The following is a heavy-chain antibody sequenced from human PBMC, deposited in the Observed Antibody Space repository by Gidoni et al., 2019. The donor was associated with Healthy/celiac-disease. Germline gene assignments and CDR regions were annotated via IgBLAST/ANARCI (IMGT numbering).Heavy chain of an antibody. CDR2: IIPIFGTA. Sequence: QMQLGQAGAEVKKPGSSVKVTCKAAGGNFSSYAISWVRQAPGQGLEWMGGIIPIFGTAHYAQKFQGRVTLTADESTSTASMGLSSLRSVDTAVYYCASALESSVALFGVVTIYYYGMDVWGQVTTVTVSS. V-gene: IGHV1-69*01. CDR1: GGNFSSYA. J-gene: IGHJ6*02. CDR3: ASALESSVALFGVVTIYYYGMDV. D-gene: IGHD3-3*01.